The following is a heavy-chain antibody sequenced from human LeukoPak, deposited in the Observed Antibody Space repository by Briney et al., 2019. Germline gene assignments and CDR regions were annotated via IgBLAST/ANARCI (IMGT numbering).Heavy chain of an antibody. D-gene: IGHD3-16*02. Sequence: PGGSLRLSCAASGFTFSSYSMNWVRQAPGKGLEWVSAISGSGGSTYYADSVKGRFTISRDNSKNTLYLQMNSLRAEDTAVYYCAKSSDYDYVWGSYRRPDYWGQGTLVTVSS. CDR1: GFTFSSYS. V-gene: IGHV3-23*01. CDR3: AKSSDYDYVWGSYRRPDY. J-gene: IGHJ4*02. CDR2: ISGSGGST.